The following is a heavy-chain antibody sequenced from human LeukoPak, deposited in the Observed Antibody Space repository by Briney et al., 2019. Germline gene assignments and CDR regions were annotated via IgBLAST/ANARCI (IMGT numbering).Heavy chain of an antibody. Sequence: GGSLRLSCAASAFTFSNYAMSWVRQAPGKGLEWVSTLSATVSDGGAYYADSVKGRFTTSRDNSKNTLHLQMNSLRDEDTAMYYCAKNRGKGAVSGTGEIDYWGQGTLVTVSS. V-gene: IGHV3-23*01. D-gene: IGHD6-19*01. CDR1: AFTFSNYA. J-gene: IGHJ4*02. CDR3: AKNRGKGAVSGTGEIDY. CDR2: LSATVSDGGA.